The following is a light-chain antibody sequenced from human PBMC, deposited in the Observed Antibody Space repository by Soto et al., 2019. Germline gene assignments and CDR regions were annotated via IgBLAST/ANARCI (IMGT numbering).Light chain of an antibody. CDR2: GAS. Sequence: AVQMTQSPSSLSASVGDRVTITCRASQGIRTDLGWYQQTPGKAPKLLISGASSLQSGVPSRFSGSGSGADFTLPNSRPQPEDSATYYCLQDYRYPRTFGQGTKVEIK. CDR3: LQDYRYPRT. V-gene: IGKV1-6*01. CDR1: QGIRTD. J-gene: IGKJ1*01.